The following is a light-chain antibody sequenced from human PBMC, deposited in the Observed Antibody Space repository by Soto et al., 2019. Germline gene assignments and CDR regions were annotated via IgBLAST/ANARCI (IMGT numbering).Light chain of an antibody. Sequence: DLQMTQSPSSLSASVGDRVTITCRASQSISSYLNWYQQKPGKAPKLLIYAASSLQSGVPSRFSGSGSGTDFTLTISSLQPEDFATYYCQRSFRTPLTFGGGTKVEMK. CDR2: AAS. CDR1: QSISSY. CDR3: QRSFRTPLT. J-gene: IGKJ4*01. V-gene: IGKV1-39*01.